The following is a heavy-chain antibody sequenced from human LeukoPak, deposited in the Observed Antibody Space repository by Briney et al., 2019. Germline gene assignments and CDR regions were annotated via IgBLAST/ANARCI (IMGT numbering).Heavy chain of an antibody. Sequence: GGSLRLSCTASGFPISSHYISWVRQAPGKGLDWVSVIYRSGGTYFADSVKGRFTISRDDSQNTVSLKMNNLRAEDTAVYYCTRTIPPAHWGQGTLVTVSS. CDR2: IYRSGGT. CDR1: GFPISSHY. D-gene: IGHD5-24*01. V-gene: IGHV3-53*01. CDR3: TRTIPPAH. J-gene: IGHJ4*02.